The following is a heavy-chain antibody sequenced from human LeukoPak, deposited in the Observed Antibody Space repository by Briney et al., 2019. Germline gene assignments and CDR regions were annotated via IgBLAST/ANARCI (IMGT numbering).Heavy chain of an antibody. J-gene: IGHJ4*02. CDR3: ARELVAAAAPDY. CDR1: GFTLSNYS. V-gene: IGHV3-21*01. D-gene: IGHD6-13*01. Sequence: GGSLRLSCAVSGFTLSNYSMNWVRQAPGKGLEWVSSISSSSSYIYYADSVKGRFTISRDNAKNSLYLQMNSLRDEDTAVYYCARELVAAAAPDYWGQGTLVTVSS. CDR2: ISSSSSYI.